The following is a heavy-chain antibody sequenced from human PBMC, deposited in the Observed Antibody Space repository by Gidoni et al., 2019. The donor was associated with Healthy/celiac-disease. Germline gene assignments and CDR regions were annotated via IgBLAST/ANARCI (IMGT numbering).Heavy chain of an antibody. Sequence: EVQLVESGGGLVQPGGSLRLSWSASGFTVTSNYMSWVRQAPGKGLGWVSVIYSGGSTYYADSVKGRFTISRDNSKNTLYLQMNSLRAEDTAVYDCARDLKWDYYDSSGLDAFDIWGQGTMVTVSS. CDR1: GFTVTSNY. V-gene: IGHV3-66*02. J-gene: IGHJ3*02. CDR3: ARDLKWDYYDSSGLDAFDI. CDR2: IYSGGST. D-gene: IGHD3-22*01.